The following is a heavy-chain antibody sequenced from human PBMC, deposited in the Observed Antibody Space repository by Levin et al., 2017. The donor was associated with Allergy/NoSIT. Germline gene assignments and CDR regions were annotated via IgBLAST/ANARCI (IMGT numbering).Heavy chain of an antibody. CDR3: ARGVPGYSSPFDY. CDR2: IYYSGST. J-gene: IGHJ4*02. Sequence: PSETLSLTCTVSGGSISSGGYYWSWIRQHPGKGLEWIGYIYYSGSTYYNPSLKSRVIISVDTSKNQFSLKLNSVTAADTAMYYCARGVPGYSSPFDYWGQGTLVTVSS. D-gene: IGHD6-13*01. CDR1: GGSISSGGYY. V-gene: IGHV4-31*03.